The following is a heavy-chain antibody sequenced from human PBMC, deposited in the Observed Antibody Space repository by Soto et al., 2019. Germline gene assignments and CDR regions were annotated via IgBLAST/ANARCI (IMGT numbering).Heavy chain of an antibody. D-gene: IGHD3-3*01. Sequence: SVKVSCKASGGTFSSYAISWVRQAPGQGLEWMGGIIPIFGTANYAQKFQGRVTITADKSTSTAYMELSSLRSEDTAVYYCARDVPGGIFGVVITQYYYYYGMDVWGQGTTVTVSS. CDR2: IIPIFGTA. CDR1: GGTFSSYA. V-gene: IGHV1-69*06. J-gene: IGHJ6*02. CDR3: ARDVPGGIFGVVITQYYYYYGMDV.